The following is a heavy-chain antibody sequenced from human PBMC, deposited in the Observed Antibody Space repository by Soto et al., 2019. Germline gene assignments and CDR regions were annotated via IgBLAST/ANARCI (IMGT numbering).Heavy chain of an antibody. CDR1: GGSISSGGYY. CDR2: IYYSGST. CDR3: ARDEASSGRFDY. D-gene: IGHD6-19*01. V-gene: IGHV4-31*03. J-gene: IGHJ4*02. Sequence: TLSLTCTVSGGSISSGGYYWSWIRQHPGKGLEWIGYIYYSGSTYYNPSLKSRVTISVDTSKNQFSLKLSSVTAADTAVYYCARDEASSGRFDYWGQGTLVTVSS.